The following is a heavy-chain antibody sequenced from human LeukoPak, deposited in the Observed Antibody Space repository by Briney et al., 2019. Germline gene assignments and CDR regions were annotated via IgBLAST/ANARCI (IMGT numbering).Heavy chain of an antibody. CDR1: GFTFSSYD. D-gene: IGHD4-17*01. CDR3: ARGIDSMTTVVNDFDY. V-gene: IGHV3-13*01. J-gene: IGHJ4*02. CDR2: IGPTGDT. Sequence: GGSLRLSCAASGFTFSSYDMHWVRQVTGKGLEWVSAIGPTGDTYYPASVKGRFTISRDNAKNSLYLQMNSLGADDTAVYYCARGIDSMTTVVNDFDYWGQGTLVTVSS.